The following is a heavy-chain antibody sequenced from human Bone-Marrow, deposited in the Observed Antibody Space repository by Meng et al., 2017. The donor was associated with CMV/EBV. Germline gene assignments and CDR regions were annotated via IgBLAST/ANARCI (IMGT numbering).Heavy chain of an antibody. V-gene: IGHV3-7*01. CDR1: GFIFRKHW. Sequence: GESLKISCAASGFIFRKHWMSWVRQAPGKGLEWVANIKEDGSQKYYVDSVKGRFTISRDNADNSLYLQMNRLRAEDTAVYYCARDVGWFAHDYWGQGTLVTVSS. J-gene: IGHJ4*02. CDR3: ARDVGWFAHDY. CDR2: IKEDGSQK. D-gene: IGHD3-3*01.